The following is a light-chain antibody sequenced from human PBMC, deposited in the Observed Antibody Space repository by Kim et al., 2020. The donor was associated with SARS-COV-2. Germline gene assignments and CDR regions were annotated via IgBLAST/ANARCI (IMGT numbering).Light chain of an antibody. Sequence: QSALTQPPSVSGAPGQRVTISCTGSSSNIGAGYDVHWYQQLPGTAPKLLIYANNNRPSGVPDRFSGSKSGTSASLAITGLQPEDEADYYCQSYDSRLRSWVFGGGTQLTVL. CDR3: QSYDSRLRSWV. CDR1: SSNIGAGYD. CDR2: ANN. J-gene: IGLJ3*02. V-gene: IGLV1-40*01.